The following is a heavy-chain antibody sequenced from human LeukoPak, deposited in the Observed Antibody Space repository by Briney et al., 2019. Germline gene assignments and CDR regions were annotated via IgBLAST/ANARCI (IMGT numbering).Heavy chain of an antibody. D-gene: IGHD6-19*01. V-gene: IGHV3-49*04. CDR3: TREAVAGYYYGMDV. CDR1: GFTFGDYA. CDR2: IRSEAYGGAT. Sequence: GGSLRLSCTASGFTFGDYAMSWVRQAPGKGLEWVGFIRSEAYGGATEYAASVKGRFTISRDDSKSIAYLQMNSLKTEDTAVYYCTREAVAGYYYGMDVWGQGTTVTVSS. J-gene: IGHJ6*02.